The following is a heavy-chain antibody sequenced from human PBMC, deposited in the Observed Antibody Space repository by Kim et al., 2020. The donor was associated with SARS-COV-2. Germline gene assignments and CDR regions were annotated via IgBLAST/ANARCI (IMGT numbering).Heavy chain of an antibody. J-gene: IGHJ3*02. D-gene: IGHD3-10*01. CDR3: ARGGGGSGSYYNWAFDI. CDR2: IYYSGST. V-gene: IGHV4-31*03. Sequence: SETLSLTCTVSGGSISSGGYYWSWIRQHPGKGLEWIGYIYYSGSTYYNPSLKSRVTISVDTSKNQFSLKLSSVTAADTAVYYCARGGGGSGSYYNWAFDIWGQGTMVTVSS. CDR1: GGSISSGGYY.